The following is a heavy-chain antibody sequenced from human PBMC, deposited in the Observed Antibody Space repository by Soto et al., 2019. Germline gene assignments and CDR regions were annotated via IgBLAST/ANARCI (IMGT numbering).Heavy chain of an antibody. CDR2: ASSFGTTT. D-gene: IGHD4-17*01. V-gene: IGHV3-11*01. Sequence: QVQLVESGGGLVKPGESLRLSCVGSGFTFSDYYMSWIRQAPGKGLEWVSYASSFGTTTDYADSVKGRFTISRDNAKNSLYVQMNSLRVDDTAVYYCARNYGDSSAFDIWGQGTMVTVSS. J-gene: IGHJ3*02. CDR3: ARNYGDSSAFDI. CDR1: GFTFSDYY.